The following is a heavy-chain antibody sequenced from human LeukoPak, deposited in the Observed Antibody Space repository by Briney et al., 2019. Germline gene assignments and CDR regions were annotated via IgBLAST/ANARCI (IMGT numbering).Heavy chain of an antibody. CDR3: ARGNGYYFY. D-gene: IGHD3-22*01. J-gene: IGHJ4*02. Sequence: QTGGSLRLSCAASGFTLSSFWMSWVRQAPGKGLEWVANIQQDGSVKYYVDSVKGRFTISRDNAESSLYLQMNSLRAEDTAVYYCARGNGYYFYWGQGTLVTVSS. V-gene: IGHV3-7*01. CDR2: IQQDGSVK. CDR1: GFTLSSFW.